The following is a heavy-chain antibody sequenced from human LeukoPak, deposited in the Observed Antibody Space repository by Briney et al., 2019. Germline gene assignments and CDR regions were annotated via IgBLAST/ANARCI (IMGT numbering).Heavy chain of an antibody. CDR3: ARDSPSGLVGADAFDI. D-gene: IGHD1-26*01. J-gene: IGHJ3*02. V-gene: IGHV3-30*03. Sequence: PGRSLRLSCAASGFTFSSYGMHWVRQAPGKGLEWVAVISYDGSNKYYADSVKGRFTISRDSSKNTVYLQMNSLRAEDTAVYYCARDSPSGLVGADAFDIWGQGTLVTVSS. CDR2: ISYDGSNK. CDR1: GFTFSSYG.